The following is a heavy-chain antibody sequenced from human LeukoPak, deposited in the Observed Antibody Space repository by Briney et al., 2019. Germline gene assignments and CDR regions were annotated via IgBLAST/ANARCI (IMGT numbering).Heavy chain of an antibody. J-gene: IGHJ4*02. D-gene: IGHD3-10*01. CDR2: ISGSGGST. CDR1: GFTFSSYA. CDR3: AKDGSGSYYSND. Sequence: GGSMRLSCAASGFTFSSYAMSWVRQAPGKGLEWVSAISGSGGSTYYADSVKGRFTISRDNSKNTLYLQMNSLRAEDTAVYYCAKDGSGSYYSNDWGQGTLVTVSS. V-gene: IGHV3-23*01.